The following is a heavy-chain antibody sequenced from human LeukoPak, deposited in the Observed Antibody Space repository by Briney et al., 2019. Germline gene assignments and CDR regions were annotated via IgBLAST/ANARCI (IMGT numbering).Heavy chain of an antibody. CDR2: IYYSGST. V-gene: IGHV4-59*05. Sequence: PSETLSLTCTVSGGSISSYYWSWIRQPPGKGLEWIGSIYYSGSTYYNPSLKSRVTISVDTSKNQFSLKLSSVTAADTAVYYCASAPPKLWFGELFPDYWGQGTLVTVSS. CDR3: ASAPPKLWFGELFPDY. D-gene: IGHD3-10*01. CDR1: GGSISSYY. J-gene: IGHJ4*02.